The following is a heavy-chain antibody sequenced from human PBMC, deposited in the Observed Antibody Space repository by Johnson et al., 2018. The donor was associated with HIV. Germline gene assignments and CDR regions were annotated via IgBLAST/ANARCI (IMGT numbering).Heavy chain of an antibody. J-gene: IGHJ3*02. CDR3: ARDYRYGGNSAFEI. D-gene: IGHD4-23*01. V-gene: IGHV3-30*04. Sequence: VQLVESGGGVVQPGRSLRLSCAASGFTFSSYVMHWVRQAPGKGLEGVAVISFDGNNEYYADSVKDRFTISRDNSKNTLFLQMNSLRAEDTAVYYCARDYRYGGNSAFEIWGQGTMVTVSS. CDR1: GFTFSSYV. CDR2: ISFDGNNE.